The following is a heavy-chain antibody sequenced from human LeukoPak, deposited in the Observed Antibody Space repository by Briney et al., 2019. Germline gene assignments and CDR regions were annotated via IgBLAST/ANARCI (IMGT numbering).Heavy chain of an antibody. CDR3: ARAKYYYGSGSYGSYYYYGMDV. V-gene: IGHV4-34*01. CDR2: INHSGST. Sequence: SETLSLTCAVYGGSFSGYYWSWIRQPPGKGLEWIGEINHSGSTNYNPSLKSRVTISVDTSKNQFSLKLSPVTAADTAVYYCARAKYYYGSGSYGSYYYYGMDVWGQGTTVTVSS. CDR1: GGSFSGYY. J-gene: IGHJ6*02. D-gene: IGHD3-10*01.